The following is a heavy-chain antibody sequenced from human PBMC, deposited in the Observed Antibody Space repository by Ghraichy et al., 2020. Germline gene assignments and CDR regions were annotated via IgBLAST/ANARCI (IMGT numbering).Heavy chain of an antibody. J-gene: IGHJ4*02. CDR2: ISAYNGNT. V-gene: IGHV1-18*01. CDR3: TRDLGSSPRIFFDY. CDR1: GYTFTDFG. Sequence: ASVKVSCKASGYTFTDFGISWVRQAPGQGLEWMGWISAYNGNTNYAQKLQGRVIMTTDTSTNTAYMELRSLRSDDTAVYYCTRDLGSSPRIFFDYWGQGTLVTVSS. D-gene: IGHD2-15*01.